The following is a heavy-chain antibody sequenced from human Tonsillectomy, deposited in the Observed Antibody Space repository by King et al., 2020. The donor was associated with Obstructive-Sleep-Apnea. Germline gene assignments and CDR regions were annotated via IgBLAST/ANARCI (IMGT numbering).Heavy chain of an antibody. CDR3: ARDPPPYSRDYYGMDV. CDR1: GYTFTSYG. D-gene: IGHD4-11*01. V-gene: IGHV1-18*01. CDR2: ISPYNGNT. Sequence: VQLVQSGAEVKKPGASVKVSCKASGYTFTSYGISWVRQAPGQGLEWMGWISPYNGNTYYAQKVEGRVTTTTDTSTSTAYLELRSLISDDTAVYYCARDPPPYSRDYYGMDVWGQGTTVTVSS. J-gene: IGHJ6*02.